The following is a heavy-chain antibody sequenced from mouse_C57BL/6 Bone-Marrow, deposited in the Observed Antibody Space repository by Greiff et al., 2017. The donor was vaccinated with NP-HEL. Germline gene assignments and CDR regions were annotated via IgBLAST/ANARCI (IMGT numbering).Heavy chain of an antibody. D-gene: IGHD1-1*01. J-gene: IGHJ3*01. Sequence: QVQLQQPGAELVMPGASVKLSCKASGYTFTSYWMHWVKQRPGQGLEWIGEIDPSDSYTNYNQKFKGQSTLTVDKSSSTAYMQRSSLTSEDSAVYYCAREDYYYGSSYWFAYWGQGTLVTVSA. CDR3: AREDYYYGSSYWFAY. CDR1: GYTFTSYW. V-gene: IGHV1-69*01. CDR2: IDPSDSYT.